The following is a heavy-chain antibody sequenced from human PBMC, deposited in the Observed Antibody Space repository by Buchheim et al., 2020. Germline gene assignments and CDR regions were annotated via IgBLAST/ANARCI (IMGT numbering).Heavy chain of an antibody. D-gene: IGHD6-25*01. V-gene: IGHV3-7*01. J-gene: IGHJ4*02. CDR2: IKEDGSEK. CDR1: GFTFSTYW. CDR3: AKDLSFSGGD. Sequence: EVHLEESGGGLVQPGGSLRLSCAASGFTFSTYWMSWVRQAPGKGLEWVANIKEDGSEKYYVDSVEGRFTIARDNVKNSLYLQMSSLRAEDTAVYFCAKDLSFSGGDWGQGTL.